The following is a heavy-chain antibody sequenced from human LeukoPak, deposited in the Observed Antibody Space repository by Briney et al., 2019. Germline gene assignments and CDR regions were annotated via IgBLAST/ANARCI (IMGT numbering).Heavy chain of an antibody. D-gene: IGHD4-23*01. CDR2: ISYDGSNK. Sequence: GGSLRLSCAASGFIFGTYAMHWVRQAPGKGLEWVAVISYDGSNKYYADSVKGRFTISRDNSKNTLYLQMNSLRAEDTAVYYCARQGSTVVTPWYYYGMDVWGQGTTVTVSS. J-gene: IGHJ6*02. CDR3: ARQGSTVVTPWYYYGMDV. V-gene: IGHV3-30*04. CDR1: GFIFGTYA.